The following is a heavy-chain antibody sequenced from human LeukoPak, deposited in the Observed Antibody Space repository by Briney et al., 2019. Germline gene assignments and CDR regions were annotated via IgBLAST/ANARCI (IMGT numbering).Heavy chain of an antibody. CDR3: ARLPRYYYDSSGYAESDY. CDR1: GYSISSGYY. Sequence: PSETLSLTCTVSGYSISSGYYWGWIRQPPGKGLEWIGSIYHSGSTYYNPSLKSRVTISVDTSKNQFSLKLSSVTAADTAVYYCARLPRYYYDSSGYAESDYWGQGTLVTVSS. V-gene: IGHV4-38-2*02. CDR2: IYHSGST. D-gene: IGHD3-22*01. J-gene: IGHJ4*02.